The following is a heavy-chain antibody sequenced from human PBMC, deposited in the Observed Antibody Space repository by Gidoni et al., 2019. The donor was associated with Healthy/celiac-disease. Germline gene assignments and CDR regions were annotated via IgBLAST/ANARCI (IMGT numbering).Heavy chain of an antibody. CDR3: ARGTQWLPTAGSADY. Sequence: QVQLVQSGAEVKKPGSSVKVSCKASGGTFSSYAISWVRQAPGHWLEWMGGIIPIFGTANYAQKFQGRVTITADESTSTAYMELSSLRSEDTAVYYCARGTQWLPTAGSADYWGQGTLVTVSS. CDR1: GGTFSSYA. D-gene: IGHD5-12*01. V-gene: IGHV1-69*01. CDR2: IIPIFGTA. J-gene: IGHJ4*02.